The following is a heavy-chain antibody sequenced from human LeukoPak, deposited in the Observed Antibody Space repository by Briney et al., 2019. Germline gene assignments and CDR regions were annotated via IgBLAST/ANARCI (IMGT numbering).Heavy chain of an antibody. CDR3: ARGPFYCSSTSCHRAPFDP. CDR2: IYSGGST. D-gene: IGHD2-2*01. Sequence: GGSLRLSCAASGFTFSSNYMNWVRQAPGKGLEWVSVIYSGGSTYYADSVKGRFTISRDNSKNTLYLQMNSLRAEDTAVYYCARGPFYCSSTSCHRAPFDPWGQGTLVTVSS. J-gene: IGHJ5*02. CDR1: GFTFSSNY. V-gene: IGHV3-53*01.